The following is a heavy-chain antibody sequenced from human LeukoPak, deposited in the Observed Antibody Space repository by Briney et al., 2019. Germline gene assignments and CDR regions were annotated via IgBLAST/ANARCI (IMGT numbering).Heavy chain of an antibody. V-gene: IGHV4-39*01. D-gene: IGHD3-9*01. CDR2: IYYSGST. Sequence: PSETLSLTCTVSGGSISSSSYYWGWIRQPPGKGLERIGSIYYSGSTYYNPSLKSRVTISVDTSKNQFSLKLSSVTAADTAVYYCASSCITIFWCTQSFDYWGQGTLVTVSS. CDR1: GGSISSSSYY. J-gene: IGHJ4*02. CDR3: ASSCITIFWCTQSFDY.